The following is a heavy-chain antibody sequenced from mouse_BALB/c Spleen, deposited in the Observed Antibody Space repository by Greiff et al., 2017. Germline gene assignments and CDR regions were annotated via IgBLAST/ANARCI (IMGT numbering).Heavy chain of an antibody. CDR3: ARHKGVITAEYYFDY. D-gene: IGHD2-4*01. V-gene: IGHV5-12-2*01. Sequence: DVKLVESGGGLVKPGGSLKLSCAASGFTFSSYAMSWVRQTPEKRLEWVASISNGGGSTYYPDTVKGRFTISRDNAKNTLYLQMSSLKSEDTAMYYCARHKGVITAEYYFDYWGQGTTLTVSS. CDR2: ISNGGGST. J-gene: IGHJ2*01. CDR1: GFTFSSYA.